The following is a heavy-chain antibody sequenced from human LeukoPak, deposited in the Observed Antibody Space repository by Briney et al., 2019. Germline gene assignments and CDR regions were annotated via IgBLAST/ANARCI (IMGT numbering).Heavy chain of an antibody. CDR3: GRGGATVTSYFDY. CDR1: GYTFTNYG. Sequence: ASVKVSCRASGYTFTNYGITWVRQAPGQGLEWMGWISGYNGNTNYAQNFQGRVTMTTDTSTSTAYMELRSLRSDDTAVYYCGRGGATVTSYFDYWGIGTLVTVSS. CDR2: ISGYNGNT. V-gene: IGHV1-18*01. D-gene: IGHD4-17*01. J-gene: IGHJ4*01.